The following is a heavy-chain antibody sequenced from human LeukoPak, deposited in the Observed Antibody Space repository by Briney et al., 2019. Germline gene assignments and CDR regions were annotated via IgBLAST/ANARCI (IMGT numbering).Heavy chain of an antibody. CDR2: ISTYNGNT. CDR3: ARDGGGGDCSSTSCRPFDY. Sequence: ASVKVSCKASGYTFTNYAITWVRQAPGQGLEWMGWISTYNGNTNYAQNLQGRVTMTTDTSTSTTYMELRSLRSDDTAVYYCARDGGGGDCSSTSCRPFDYWGQGTLVTVSS. D-gene: IGHD2-2*01. J-gene: IGHJ4*02. V-gene: IGHV1-18*01. CDR1: GYTFTNYA.